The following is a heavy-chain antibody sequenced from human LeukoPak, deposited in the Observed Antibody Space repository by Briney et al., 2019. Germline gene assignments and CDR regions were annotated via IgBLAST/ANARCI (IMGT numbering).Heavy chain of an antibody. J-gene: IGHJ4*02. CDR1: GGSISSYY. CDR3: ASYFGSGSGSYYTGLFDY. CDR2: IYYSGST. D-gene: IGHD3-10*01. Sequence: SETLPLTCTVSGGSISSYYWSWIRQPPGKGLEWIGYIYYSGSTNYNPSLKSRVTISVDTSKNQFSLKLSSVTAADTAVYYCASYFGSGSGSYYTGLFDYWGQGTLVTVSS. V-gene: IGHV4-59*01.